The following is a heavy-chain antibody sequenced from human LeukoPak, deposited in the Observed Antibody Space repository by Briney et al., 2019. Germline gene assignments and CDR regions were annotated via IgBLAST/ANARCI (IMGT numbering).Heavy chain of an antibody. V-gene: IGHV4-59*01. CDR1: GGSISSYY. D-gene: IGHD6-13*01. CDR2: IYYSGST. CDR3: ARVRAAAGTHWFDP. J-gene: IGHJ5*02. Sequence: SETLSLTCSVSGGSISSYYWSWIRQPPGKGLEWIGYIYYSGSTNYNPSLKSRVTISVGTSKNQFSLKLSSVTAADTAVYYCARVRAAAGTHWFDPWGQGTLVTVSS.